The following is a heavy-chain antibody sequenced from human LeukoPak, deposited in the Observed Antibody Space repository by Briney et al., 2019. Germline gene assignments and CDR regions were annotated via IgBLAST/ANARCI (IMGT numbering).Heavy chain of an antibody. V-gene: IGHV4-59*08. D-gene: IGHD1-26*01. CDR3: ARHGGTLGYFDN. CDR2: VYHSGTT. Sequence: SETLSLICTVSGGSISTYYWSWIRQPPGKGLEWIGYVYHSGTTNYNPSLKRRVTISADTSKNQFSLKVKSVTAADTAVYYCARHGGTLGYFDNWGQGTLVTVSS. CDR1: GGSISTYY. J-gene: IGHJ4*02.